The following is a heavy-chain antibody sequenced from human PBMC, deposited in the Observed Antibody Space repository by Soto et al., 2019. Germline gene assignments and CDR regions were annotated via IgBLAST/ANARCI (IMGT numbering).Heavy chain of an antibody. CDR3: AKSPNFYCSSPNCYKYYFDH. D-gene: IGHD2-2*02. Sequence: PGGSLRLSCAASGFTFNTYGMHWVRQAPGKGLEWVAVISYDGSEKYYVDSVKGRFTISKDNSKNTLYLQMNSLRPEDTAVYYCAKSPNFYCSSPNCYKYYFDHWGQGTRVTGLL. CDR2: ISYDGSEK. V-gene: IGHV3-30*18. J-gene: IGHJ4*02. CDR1: GFTFNTYG.